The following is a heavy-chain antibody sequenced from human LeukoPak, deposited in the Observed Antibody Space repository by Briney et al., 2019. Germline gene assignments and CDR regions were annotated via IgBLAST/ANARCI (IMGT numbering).Heavy chain of an antibody. CDR3: AQNIE. Sequence: QPGRSLRLSCAAPGFTFSSYAMHWVRQAPGKGLEWVAVISYDGSNKCYADSVKGRFTISRDNSKNTLYLQMNSLRAEDTAVYYCAQNIEWGQGTLVTVSS. CDR2: ISYDGSNK. J-gene: IGHJ4*02. V-gene: IGHV3-30-3*01. D-gene: IGHD1/OR15-1a*01. CDR1: GFTFSSYA.